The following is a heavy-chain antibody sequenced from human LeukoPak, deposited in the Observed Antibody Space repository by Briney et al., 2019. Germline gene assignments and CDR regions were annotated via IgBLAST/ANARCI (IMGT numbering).Heavy chain of an antibody. CDR2: IKGDGTEK. J-gene: IGHJ4*02. CDR1: GFTFSTYW. V-gene: IGHV3-7*04. CDR3: ARVTAGTYYKGLGSFDS. D-gene: IGHD1-26*01. Sequence: GGSLRLSCAASGFTFSTYWMLWVRQAPGKGLEWVANIKGDGTEKHYVDSVKGRFTISRDNAKSSLYLQMNSLRAEDTAVYYCARVTAGTYYKGLGSFDSWGQGAQVTVSS.